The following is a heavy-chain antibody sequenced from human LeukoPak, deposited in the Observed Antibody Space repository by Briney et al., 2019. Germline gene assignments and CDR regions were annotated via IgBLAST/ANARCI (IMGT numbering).Heavy chain of an antibody. CDR3: ARRAYYGSGSYSNWFDP. Sequence: SETLSLTCTVSGYSISSGYYWGWIRQPPGKGLEWIGSIYHSGSTYYNPSLKSRVTISVDTSKNQFSLKLSSVTAADTAVYYCARRAYYGSGSYSNWFDPWGQGTLVTVSS. CDR1: GYSISSGYY. V-gene: IGHV4-38-2*02. D-gene: IGHD3-10*01. CDR2: IYHSGST. J-gene: IGHJ5*02.